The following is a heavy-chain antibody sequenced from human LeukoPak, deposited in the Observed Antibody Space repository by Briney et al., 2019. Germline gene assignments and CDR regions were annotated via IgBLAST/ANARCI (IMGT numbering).Heavy chain of an antibody. Sequence: PGGSLRLSCAASGFTFSIHAMSWVRQAPGTGLEWVSAVSGSGDRTYYADSVKGRFTISRDNSKNTLYLQMNSLRAEDTAVYYCAKDNLDIVVVPAARAFDYWGQGTLVTVSS. V-gene: IGHV3-23*01. CDR2: VSGSGDRT. CDR1: GFTFSIHA. D-gene: IGHD2-2*01. CDR3: AKDNLDIVVVPAARAFDY. J-gene: IGHJ4*02.